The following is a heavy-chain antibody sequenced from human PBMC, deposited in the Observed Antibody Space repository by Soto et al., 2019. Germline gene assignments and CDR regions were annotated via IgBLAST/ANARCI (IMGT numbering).Heavy chain of an antibody. CDR3: ARHRRITIIPWFDP. V-gene: IGHV4-34*01. J-gene: IGHJ5*02. CDR2: INHSGST. Sequence: SETLSLTCAVYGGSFSGYYWSWIRQPPGKGLEWIGEINHSGSTNYNPSLKSRVTISVDTSKNQFSLKLSSVTAADTAVYYCARHRRITIIPWFDPWGQGTLVTVSS. CDR1: GGSFSGYY. D-gene: IGHD3-3*01.